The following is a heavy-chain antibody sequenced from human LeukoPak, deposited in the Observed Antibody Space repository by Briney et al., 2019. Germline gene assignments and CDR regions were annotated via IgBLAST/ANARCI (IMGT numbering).Heavy chain of an antibody. CDR3: ARDRSCFRD. CDR1: GFTFSSYW. J-gene: IGHJ4*02. CDR2: INSDGSVT. Sequence: GGSLRLSCAASGFTFSSYWMHSVRQAPGRGLVWVSRINSDGSVTSYADSVKGRFTISRDNAKNTLYLQMNTLRAEDSAVYYCARDRSCFRDWGQGTLVTVSS. D-gene: IGHD2-2*01. V-gene: IGHV3-74*01.